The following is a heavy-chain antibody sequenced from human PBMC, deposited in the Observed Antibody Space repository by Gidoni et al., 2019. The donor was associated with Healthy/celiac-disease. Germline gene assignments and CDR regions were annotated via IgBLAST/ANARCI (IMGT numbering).Heavy chain of an antibody. CDR2: IYYSGST. J-gene: IGHJ6*02. D-gene: IGHD6-19*01. Sequence: QLQLQESGPGLVKPSETLSLTFTISGGSISISSYYWGWIRQPPGQGLEWIGSIYYSGSTYYNPSLKSRVTISVDTSKNQFSLKLSSVTAADTAVYYCARDRDSSGWYYYYYGMDVWGQGTTVTVSS. CDR1: GGSISISSYY. V-gene: IGHV4-39*07. CDR3: ARDRDSSGWYYYYYGMDV.